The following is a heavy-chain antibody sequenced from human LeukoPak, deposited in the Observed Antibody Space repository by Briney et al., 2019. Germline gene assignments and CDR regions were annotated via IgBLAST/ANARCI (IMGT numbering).Heavy chain of an antibody. Sequence: GGSLRLSCAASGFTFSSYAMSWVRQAPGKGLEWVSSISSSGGTTYYADSVKGRFTISRDNAKNSLYLQMNDLRAEDTAMYYCTRIWFGELYWGQGTLVTVSS. J-gene: IGHJ4*02. D-gene: IGHD3-10*01. CDR1: GFTFSSYA. CDR2: ISSSGGTT. V-gene: IGHV3-23*01. CDR3: TRIWFGELY.